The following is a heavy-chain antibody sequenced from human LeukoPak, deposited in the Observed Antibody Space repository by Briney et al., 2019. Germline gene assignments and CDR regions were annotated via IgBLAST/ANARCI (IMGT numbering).Heavy chain of an antibody. CDR3: ARSRIAVAGNRESFDY. J-gene: IGHJ4*02. D-gene: IGHD6-19*01. V-gene: IGHV4-34*01. CDR1: GGSFSGYY. CDR2: INHSGST. Sequence: SETLSLTCAVYGGSFSGYYWSWIRQPPGKGLEWIGEINHSGSTNYNPSLKSRVTISVDTSKNQFSLKLSSVTAADTAVYYCARSRIAVAGNRESFDYWGQGTLVTVSS.